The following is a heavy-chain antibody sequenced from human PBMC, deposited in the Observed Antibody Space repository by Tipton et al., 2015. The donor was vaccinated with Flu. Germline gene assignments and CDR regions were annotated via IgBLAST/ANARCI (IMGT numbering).Heavy chain of an antibody. CDR3: AGGIPQTSCYTCYYYAMDV. V-gene: IGHV1-69*17. CDR2: VIPIFDMS. CDR1: GGTFNNYA. D-gene: IGHD2-2*02. J-gene: IGHJ6*02. Sequence: QLVQSGAEVKEPGSSVKVSCKASGGTFNNYAISWVRQAPGHGLEWMGGVIPIFDMSNYAPKFQDRITIAADTSTSTAYMELSSLRSEGTAVYFWAGGIPQTSCYTCYYYAMDVWGQGTTLTVSS.